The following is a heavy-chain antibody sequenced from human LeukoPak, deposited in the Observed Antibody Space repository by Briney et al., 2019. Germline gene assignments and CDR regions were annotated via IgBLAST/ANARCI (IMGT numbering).Heavy chain of an antibody. CDR3: ASSYDILTGFDY. V-gene: IGHV4-31*03. Sequence: PSETLSLTCTVSGGSLSSGGYYWSWIRQPPGKGLEWIGYIYYSGSTYYNPSLKSRVTISVDTSKNQFSLKLSSVTAADTAVYYCASSYDILTGFDYWGQGTLVTVYS. J-gene: IGHJ4*02. D-gene: IGHD3-9*01. CDR2: IYYSGST. CDR1: GGSLSSGGYY.